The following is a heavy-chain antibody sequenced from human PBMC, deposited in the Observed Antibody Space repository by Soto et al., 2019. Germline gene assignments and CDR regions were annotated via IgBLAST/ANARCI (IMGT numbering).Heavy chain of an antibody. V-gene: IGHV3-23*01. CDR3: AKDPFIRSWTKYFDY. CDR2: ISGSGGST. J-gene: IGHJ4*02. CDR1: GCTFSGCG. D-gene: IGHD6-13*01. Sequence: VVLLRHSGVDAGCTFSGCGMSWIRQAPGKGLEWVSAISGSGGSTYYADSVKGRFTISRDNSKNTLYLQMNSLRAEDTAVYYCAKDPFIRSWTKYFDYWGQGTLVTVSS.